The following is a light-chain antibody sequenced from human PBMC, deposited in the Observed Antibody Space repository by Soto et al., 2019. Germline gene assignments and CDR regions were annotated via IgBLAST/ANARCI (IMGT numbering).Light chain of an antibody. CDR3: QQLNSPLT. CDR1: QGISSY. Sequence: DIQLTQSPSFLSASVGDRVTITCRASQGISSYLAWYQQKPGKAPKLLIYAASTLQSGVPSRFSGSGSGTEFTLTISRLQPEDFATYYCQQLNSPLTFGGGTKVEIK. CDR2: AAS. V-gene: IGKV1-9*01. J-gene: IGKJ4*01.